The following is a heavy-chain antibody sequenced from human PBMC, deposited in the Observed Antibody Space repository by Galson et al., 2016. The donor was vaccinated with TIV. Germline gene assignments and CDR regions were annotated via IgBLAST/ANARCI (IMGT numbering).Heavy chain of an antibody. CDR2: IGVKAYGGTT. V-gene: IGHV3-49*04. D-gene: IGHD1-1*01. J-gene: IGHJ4*02. Sequence: SLRLSCATSGFTFPDYAMSWVRQAPGKGLEWVGFIGVKAYGGTTGYAASMKGRFVISRDASKSIAYLQMNSLQTEDTAVYYCVRDSAWNDSDYWGQGTLVAVSS. CDR1: GFTFPDYA. CDR3: VRDSAWNDSDY.